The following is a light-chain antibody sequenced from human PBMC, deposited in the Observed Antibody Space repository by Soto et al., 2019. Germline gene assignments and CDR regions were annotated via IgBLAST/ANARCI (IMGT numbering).Light chain of an antibody. Sequence: QSVLTQPPSASGSPGQSVTISCSGISSDVGGHNYVSWYQQHPGKAPKLMIYEVSKRPSGVPDRFSGSKSDNTASLTVSGLQAEDEADYYCSSYAGSNSVVFGGGTKVTVL. CDR1: SSDVGGHNY. V-gene: IGLV2-8*01. CDR3: SSYAGSNSVV. J-gene: IGLJ2*01. CDR2: EVS.